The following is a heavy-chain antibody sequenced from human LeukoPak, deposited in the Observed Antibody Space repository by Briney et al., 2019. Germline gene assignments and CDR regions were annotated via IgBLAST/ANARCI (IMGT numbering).Heavy chain of an antibody. D-gene: IGHD6-6*01. J-gene: IGHJ5*02. V-gene: IGHV4-34*01. Sequence: TSETLSLTCAVYGGSFSGYYRSWIRQPPGKGLEWIGEINHCGSTNYNPSLKSRVTISVDTSKNQFSLKLSSVTAADTAVYYCARQYSSSSWNWFDPWGQGTLVTVSS. CDR1: GGSFSGYY. CDR2: INHCGST. CDR3: ARQYSSSSWNWFDP.